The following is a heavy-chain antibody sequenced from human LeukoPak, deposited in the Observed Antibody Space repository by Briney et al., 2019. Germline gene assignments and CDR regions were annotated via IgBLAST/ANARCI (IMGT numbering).Heavy chain of an antibody. V-gene: IGHV1-2*02. D-gene: IGHD5-18*01. CDR3: AGESHVDTAMVKGNWFDP. CDR2: INPNSGGT. CDR1: GYTFTGYY. J-gene: IGHJ5*02. Sequence: ASVKVSCKASGYTFTGYYMHWVRQAPGQGLEWMGWINPNSGGTNYAQKFQGRVTMTRDTSISTAYMELSRLRSDDTAVYYCAGESHVDTAMVKGNWFDPWGQGTLVTVSS.